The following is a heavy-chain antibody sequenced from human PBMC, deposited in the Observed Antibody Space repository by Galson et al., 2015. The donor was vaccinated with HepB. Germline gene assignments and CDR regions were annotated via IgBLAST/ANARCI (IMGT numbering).Heavy chain of an antibody. Sequence: SLRLSCAASGFTFSSYALQWVRQAPGKGLEWVALISHGGTKKHYADSVKGRFTISKDNSNNTLYLQMNNLRAEDTAVYYCARDGRDIVVVVAIYWGQGTLVTVSS. CDR1: GFTFSSYA. D-gene: IGHD2-15*01. J-gene: IGHJ4*02. CDR3: ARDGRDIVVVVAIY. CDR2: ISHGGTKK. V-gene: IGHV3-30*04.